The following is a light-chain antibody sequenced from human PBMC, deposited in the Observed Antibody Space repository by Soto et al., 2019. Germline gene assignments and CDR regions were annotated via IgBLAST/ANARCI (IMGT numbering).Light chain of an antibody. CDR1: QTISSW. CDR3: QHSNSYSDA. V-gene: IGKV1-5*03. J-gene: IGKJ1*01. Sequence: DIQMKLSLSTVSGSVGDRVTITCRASQTISSWLGWYQQKPGKAPKLLIYKASTLKSGVPSRFSGSGSGTEFTLTISSLQADDFATYCCQHSNSYSDAFGQGTKVDI. CDR2: KAS.